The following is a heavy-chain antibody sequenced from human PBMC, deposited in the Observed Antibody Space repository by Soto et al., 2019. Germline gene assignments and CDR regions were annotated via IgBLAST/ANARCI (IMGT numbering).Heavy chain of an antibody. CDR1: GGSISRTNW. CDR2: IYHSGTT. CDR3: AKSITFDWLFFDY. V-gene: IGHV4-4*02. Sequence: PSETLSLTCAVSGGSISRTNWWSWVRQPPGKGLEWIGEIYHSGTTNYNPSLKSRVTMSVDKSKNQFSLKLSSVTAADTAVYYCAKSITFDWLFFDYWGRGTLVTVPQ. D-gene: IGHD3-9*01. J-gene: IGHJ4*02.